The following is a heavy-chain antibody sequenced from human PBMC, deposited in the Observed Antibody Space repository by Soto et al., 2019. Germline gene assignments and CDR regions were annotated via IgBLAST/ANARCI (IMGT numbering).Heavy chain of an antibody. CDR1: GGNFSNYA. V-gene: IGHV1-69*06. J-gene: IGHJ4*02. CDR2: IIPIFATA. D-gene: IGHD4-4*01. CDR3: ARGYDYSSYDH. Sequence: SVKVSCKASGGNFSNYAISWVRQAPGQGPEWMGGIIPIFATANYAQKFQGRVTITADKSTSTAYLELSSLRSEDTAVYFCARGYDYSSYDHWGQGTLVTVSS.